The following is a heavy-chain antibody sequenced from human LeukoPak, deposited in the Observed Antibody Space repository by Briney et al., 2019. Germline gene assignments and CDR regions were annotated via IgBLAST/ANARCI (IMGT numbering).Heavy chain of an antibody. CDR3: ARTTSLTASGYDY. V-gene: IGHV1-8*03. Sequence: ASVKVSCKTSEYTFTTYHINWVSQATGQGLEWLGWMNPYSGDRGYAQKFQGRLSITSDTSISTAYMELSSLRSDDTAVYFCARTTSLTASGYDYWGQGTLVTVSS. CDR2: MNPYSGDR. D-gene: IGHD4-17*01. J-gene: IGHJ4*02. CDR1: EYTFTTYH.